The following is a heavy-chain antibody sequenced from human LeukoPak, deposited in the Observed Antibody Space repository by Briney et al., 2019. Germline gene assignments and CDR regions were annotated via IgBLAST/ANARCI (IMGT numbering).Heavy chain of an antibody. D-gene: IGHD2-2*01. CDR2: IYYSGST. CDR3: ARGGYCRSTSCYYYYYYMDV. Sequence: SETLSLTCAVYGGSFSDYYWSWIRQPPGKGLGWIGYIYYSGSTDYNPSLKSRVTISVDTSKNQFSLKLSSVTAADTGVYYCARGGYCRSTSCYYYYYYMDVWGKGTTVTVSS. CDR1: GGSFSDYY. V-gene: IGHV4-30-4*08. J-gene: IGHJ6*03.